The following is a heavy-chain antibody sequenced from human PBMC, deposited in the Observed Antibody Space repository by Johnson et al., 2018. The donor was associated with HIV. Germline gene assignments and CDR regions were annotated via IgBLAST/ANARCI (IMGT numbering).Heavy chain of an antibody. V-gene: IGHV3-33*06. CDR3: AKVSSHIVPGRPQLDAFDI. J-gene: IGHJ3*02. D-gene: IGHD2-21*01. Sequence: QVQLVESGGGVVQPGRSLRLSCAASGFTFSSYAMHWVRQAPGKGLEWVAVIWYDGSNKYYADSVKGRFTISRDNSKNTLYLQMNSLRAEDTAVYYCAKVSSHIVPGRPQLDAFDIWGQGTMVNVSS. CDR1: GFTFSSYA. CDR2: IWYDGSNK.